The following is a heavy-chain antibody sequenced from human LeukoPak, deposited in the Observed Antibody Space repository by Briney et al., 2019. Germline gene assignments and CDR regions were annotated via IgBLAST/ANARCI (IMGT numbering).Heavy chain of an antibody. V-gene: IGHV4-34*01. CDR3: ARGRTTVVPRYDY. Sequence: SETLSLTCTVSGGSISSYYWSWIRQPPGKGLEWIGEINHSGSTNYNPSLKSRVTISVDTSKNQFSLKLSSVTAADTAVYYCARGRTTVVPRYDYWGQGTLVTVSS. CDR1: GGSISSYY. J-gene: IGHJ4*02. CDR2: INHSGST. D-gene: IGHD4-23*01.